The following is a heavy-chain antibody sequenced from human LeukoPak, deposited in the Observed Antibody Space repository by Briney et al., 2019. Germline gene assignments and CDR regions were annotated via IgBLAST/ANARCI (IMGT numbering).Heavy chain of an antibody. D-gene: IGHD6-13*01. CDR3: ARGYSSSWYFYYFDY. CDR1: GGSISSGDYY. CDR2: IYYSGST. Sequence: SQTLSLTCTVSGGSISSGDYYWSWIRQPPGKGLEWIGYIYYSGSTYYSPSLKSRVTISVDTSKNQLSLKLSSVTAADTAVYYCARGYSSSWYFYYFDYWGQGTLVTVSS. J-gene: IGHJ4*02. V-gene: IGHV4-30-4*01.